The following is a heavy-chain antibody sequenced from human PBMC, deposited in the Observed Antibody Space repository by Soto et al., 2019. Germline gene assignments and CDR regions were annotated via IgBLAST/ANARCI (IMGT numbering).Heavy chain of an antibody. V-gene: IGHV3-15*01. CDR2: IKSKTDGGTT. Sequence: EVQLVESGGGLVKPGGSLRLSCAASGFTFSNAWMSWVRQAPGKGLEWVGRIKSKTDGGTTDYAAPVKGRFTISRDDSKNTLYLQMNSLNTVDTAVYYCTTDSGGITIFGVVISGGRDYWGQGTLVTVSS. D-gene: IGHD3-3*01. J-gene: IGHJ4*02. CDR3: TTDSGGITIFGVVISGGRDY. CDR1: GFTFSNAW.